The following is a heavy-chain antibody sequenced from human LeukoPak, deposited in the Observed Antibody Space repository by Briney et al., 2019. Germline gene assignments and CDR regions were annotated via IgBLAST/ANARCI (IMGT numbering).Heavy chain of an antibody. CDR1: GYTFTGYY. CDR3: ARLPAAGIPDSFDI. Sequence: ASVKVSCKASGYTFTGYYMHWVRQAPGKGLEWMGWINPNSGGTNYAQKFQGRVTMTRDTSISTAYMEMSRLRSDDTAVYYCARLPAAGIPDSFDIWGQGTMVTVSS. V-gene: IGHV1-2*02. J-gene: IGHJ3*02. D-gene: IGHD6-13*01. CDR2: INPNSGGT.